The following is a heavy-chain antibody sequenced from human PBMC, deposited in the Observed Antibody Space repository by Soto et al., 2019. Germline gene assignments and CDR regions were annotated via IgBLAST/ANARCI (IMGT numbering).Heavy chain of an antibody. Sequence: ASVKVSCKASGYTFTSYDINWVRQATGQGLEWMGWMNPNSGNTGYTQKFQGRVTMTRNTSISTAYMELSSLRSEDTAVYYCARVVTPDYYYYYMDVWGKGTTVTVSS. D-gene: IGHD4-4*01. J-gene: IGHJ6*03. CDR2: MNPNSGNT. CDR1: GYTFTSYD. V-gene: IGHV1-8*01. CDR3: ARVVTPDYYYYYMDV.